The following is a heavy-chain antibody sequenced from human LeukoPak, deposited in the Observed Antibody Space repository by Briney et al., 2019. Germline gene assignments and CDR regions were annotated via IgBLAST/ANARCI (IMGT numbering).Heavy chain of an antibody. D-gene: IGHD4-23*01. Sequence: GGSLRLSCAASGFTFSDYYVSWIRQAAGKGLEWVSYISSSGSTIYYAYSVKGRFTISRDNAKNSLYLQMNSLRAEDTAVYYCARVHTVVTPFDSWGQGTLVTVSS. J-gene: IGHJ4*02. CDR1: GFTFSDYY. CDR3: ARVHTVVTPFDS. V-gene: IGHV3-11*04. CDR2: ISSSGSTI.